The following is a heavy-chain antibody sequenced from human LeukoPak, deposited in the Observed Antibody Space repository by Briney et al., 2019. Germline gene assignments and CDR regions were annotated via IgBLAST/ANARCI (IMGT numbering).Heavy chain of an antibody. J-gene: IGHJ6*02. V-gene: IGHV1-2*02. D-gene: IGHD3-10*01. CDR3: ARVFEGSGTYYKGHYYYGLDV. CDR1: GYSFTDYY. CDR2: INPKSGGT. Sequence: ASVKVSCKASGYSFTDYYMHWVRQAPGQGLEWMGWINPKSGGTNYTQKFQGRVTMTRDTSISTAYMELSRLRSDDTAVYYCARVFEGSGTYYKGHYYYGLDVWGQGTTVTVSS.